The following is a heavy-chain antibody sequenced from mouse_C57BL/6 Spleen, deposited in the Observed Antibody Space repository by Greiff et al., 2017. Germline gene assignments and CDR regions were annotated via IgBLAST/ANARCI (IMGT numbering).Heavy chain of an antibody. CDR2: FDPSDSYT. CDR1: GYTFTSYW. J-gene: IGHJ2*01. CDR3: ARRGTGTSDY. D-gene: IGHD4-1*01. V-gene: IGHV1-50*01. Sequence: VQLQQPGAELVKPGASVKLSCKASGYTFTSYWMQWVKQRPGQGLEWIGEFDPSDSYTNYNQKFKGKATLTVDTSSSTAYRQLSSLASEDSAGYYCARRGTGTSDYWGQGTTLTVSS.